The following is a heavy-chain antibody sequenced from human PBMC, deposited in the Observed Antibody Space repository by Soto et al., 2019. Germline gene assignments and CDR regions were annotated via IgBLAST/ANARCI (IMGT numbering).Heavy chain of an antibody. V-gene: IGHV1-69*01. Sequence: QVQLVQSGAEVKKPGSSVKVSCKASGGTFSSYAISWVRQAPGQGLEWMGGIIPIFGTANYAPKFQGRVTITADESTSTAYMEMSSLRSEDTAVYYCARADYYDSSGYYYDAFDSWGQGTMVTVSS. D-gene: IGHD3-22*01. CDR3: ARADYYDSSGYYYDAFDS. CDR2: IIPIFGTA. J-gene: IGHJ3*02. CDR1: GGTFSSYA.